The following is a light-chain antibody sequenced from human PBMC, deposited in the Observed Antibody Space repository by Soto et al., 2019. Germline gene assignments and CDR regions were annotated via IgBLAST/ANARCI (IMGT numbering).Light chain of an antibody. CDR3: QQRSNWPRT. J-gene: IGKJ1*01. CDR1: QSVSSY. Sequence: EIVWTQYPATLSVSPGERATLSCRASQSVSSYLAWYQQKPGQAPRLLIYDASNRATGIPARFSGSGSGTDFTLTISSLEPEDFAVYYCQQRSNWPRTFGQGTKVDIK. CDR2: DAS. V-gene: IGKV3-11*01.